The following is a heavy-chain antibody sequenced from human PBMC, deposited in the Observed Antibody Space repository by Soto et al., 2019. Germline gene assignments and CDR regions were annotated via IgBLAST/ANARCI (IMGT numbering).Heavy chain of an antibody. V-gene: IGHV3-30*18. J-gene: IGHJ6*02. CDR2: ISYDGSNK. D-gene: IGHD2-15*01. Sequence: PGGSLRLSCAASGFTFSSYGMHWVRQAPGKGLEWVAVISYDGSNKYYADSVKGRFTISRDNSKNTLYLQMNSLRAEDTAVYYCAKESVVTIYYYYGMDVWGQGTTVTVSS. CDR1: GFTFSSYG. CDR3: AKESVVTIYYYYGMDV.